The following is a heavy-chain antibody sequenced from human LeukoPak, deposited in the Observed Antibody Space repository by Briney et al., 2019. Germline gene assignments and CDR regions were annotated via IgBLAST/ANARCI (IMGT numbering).Heavy chain of an antibody. Sequence: SETLSLTCTVSGGSVSSGSYYWSWIRQPPGKGLEWIGYIYYSGRTNYNPSLKSRVTISVDTSKMQFSLKLTSVTAADTAVYNCARCNDDSGAFDMWGQGTMVTVFS. CDR3: ARCNDDSGAFDM. J-gene: IGHJ3*02. CDR1: GGSVSSGSYY. D-gene: IGHD4-17*01. CDR2: IYYSGRT. V-gene: IGHV4-61*01.